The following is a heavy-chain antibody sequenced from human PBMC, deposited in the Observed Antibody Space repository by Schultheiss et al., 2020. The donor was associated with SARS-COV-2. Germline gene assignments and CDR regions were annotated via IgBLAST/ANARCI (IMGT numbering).Heavy chain of an antibody. Sequence: GESLKISCKASGYTFTNYWLGWVRQMPGKGLEWMGIIYPSDSDTRYSPSFQGQVTISADKSISTAYLQWSSLKASDTAMYYCARQEGVLNWFDPWGQGTLVTVSS. CDR2: IYPSDSDT. V-gene: IGHV5-51*01. J-gene: IGHJ5*02. D-gene: IGHD2/OR15-2a*01. CDR3: ARQEGVLNWFDP. CDR1: GYTFTNYW.